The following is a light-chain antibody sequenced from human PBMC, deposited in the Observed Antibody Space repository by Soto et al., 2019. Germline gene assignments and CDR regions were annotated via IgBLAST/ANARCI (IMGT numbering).Light chain of an antibody. CDR3: SSYAGSNNVL. CDR1: SSDVGAYNY. Sequence: QSVLTQPPSASGSPGQSVTISCTGTSSDVGAYNYVSWYQQHPGKAPKLMIYEVTKRPSGVPDRFSGSKFGSTASLTVSGLQAEDEADYFCSSYAGSNNVLFGGGTKVTVL. J-gene: IGLJ2*01. CDR2: EVT. V-gene: IGLV2-8*01.